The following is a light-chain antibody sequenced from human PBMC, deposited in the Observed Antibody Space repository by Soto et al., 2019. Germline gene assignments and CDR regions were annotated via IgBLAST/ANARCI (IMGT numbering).Light chain of an antibody. V-gene: IGKV3D-20*02. CDR2: GAS. J-gene: IGKJ5*01. Sequence: EVVLTQSPGTLSLSPGERATLSCRASQSVTSSDLAWYQQKPGQAPRLLIYGASTRATGIPARFSGSGSGTEFTLTISSLEPEDFAVYYCQQRSTTFGQGTRLEIK. CDR3: QQRSTT. CDR1: QSVTSSD.